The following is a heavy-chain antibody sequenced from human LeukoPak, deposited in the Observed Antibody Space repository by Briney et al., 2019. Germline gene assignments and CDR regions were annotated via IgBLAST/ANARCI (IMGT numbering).Heavy chain of an antibody. Sequence: SETLSLTCAVYGGSFSGYYWSWIRQPPGKGLEWIGEINHSGSTNYNPSLKSRVTISVDTSKNQFSLKLSSVTAADTAVYYCARSHYYDSSGSQNNWFDPWGQGTLVTVSS. J-gene: IGHJ5*02. V-gene: IGHV4-34*01. CDR3: ARSHYYDSSGSQNNWFDP. D-gene: IGHD3-22*01. CDR1: GGSFSGYY. CDR2: INHSGST.